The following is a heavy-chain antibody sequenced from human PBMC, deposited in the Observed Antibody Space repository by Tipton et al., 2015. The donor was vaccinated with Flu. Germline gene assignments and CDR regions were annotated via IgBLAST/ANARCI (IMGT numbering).Heavy chain of an antibody. CDR3: ARVPKVHYFYY. Sequence: QVQLVQSGPEVKKFGASVKVSCKTFGYTFSNFGITWVRQAPGQGLEWRGWISVYNGNTKYAQKFQGRVTMTADTYTSTADMELRTLRSDDTAVYYCARVPKVHYFYYWGQGTLVTVSS. D-gene: IGHD1-1*01. J-gene: IGHJ4*02. CDR1: GYTFSNFG. CDR2: ISVYNGNT. V-gene: IGHV1-18*01.